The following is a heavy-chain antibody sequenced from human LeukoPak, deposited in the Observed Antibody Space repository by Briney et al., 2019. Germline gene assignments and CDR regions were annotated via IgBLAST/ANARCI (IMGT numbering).Heavy chain of an antibody. V-gene: IGHV4-4*02. D-gene: IGHD2-21*01. Sequence: SGTLSLTCAVSGGSISSSNWWSWIRQPPGKGLEWIGEIHHSGNTNYNPSLKSRVTISVDRSKNQFSLKLSSVTAADTAVYYCAREESGGDFDYWGQGTLVTVSS. CDR1: GGSISSSNW. J-gene: IGHJ4*02. CDR3: AREESGGDFDY. CDR2: IHHSGNT.